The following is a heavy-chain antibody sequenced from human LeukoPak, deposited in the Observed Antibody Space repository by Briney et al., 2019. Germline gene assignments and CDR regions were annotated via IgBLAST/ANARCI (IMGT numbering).Heavy chain of an antibody. Sequence: PGGSLRLSCAASGFTFSSFSMNWVRQAPGKGLEWVSAISGSGGSTYYADSVKGRFTISRVNSKNTLYLQMNSLRAEDTAVYYCAKPIAVAGKNRWFDPWGQGTLVTVSS. D-gene: IGHD6-19*01. CDR2: ISGSGGST. CDR3: AKPIAVAGKNRWFDP. CDR1: GFTFSSFS. J-gene: IGHJ5*02. V-gene: IGHV3-23*01.